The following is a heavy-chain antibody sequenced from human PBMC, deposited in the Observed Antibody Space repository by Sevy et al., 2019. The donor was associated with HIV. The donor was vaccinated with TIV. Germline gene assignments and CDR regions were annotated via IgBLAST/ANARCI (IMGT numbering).Heavy chain of an antibody. J-gene: IGHJ6*03. CDR2: IKQDGSEK. Sequence: GGSLRLSCAASGFTFSSYWMSWVRQAPGKGLEWVANIKQDGSEKYYVDSVKGRFTISRDKSKNTLYLQMDSLRAEDTAVYYCARESGAWFGESYYYDMDVWGKGTTVTVSS. V-gene: IGHV3-7*03. CDR3: ARESGAWFGESYYYDMDV. D-gene: IGHD3-10*01. CDR1: GFTFSSYW.